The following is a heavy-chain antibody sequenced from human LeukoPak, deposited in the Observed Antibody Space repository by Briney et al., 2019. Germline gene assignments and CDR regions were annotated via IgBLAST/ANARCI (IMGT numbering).Heavy chain of an antibody. Sequence: PSETLSLTCAVSGGSISSSNWWSWVRQPPGKGLEWIGEIYHSGSTNYNPSLKSRVTISVDKSKNQFSLKLSSVTAADTAVYYCARVEPYYYGSGVLGYWGQGTLVTVSS. CDR2: IYHSGST. V-gene: IGHV4-4*02. D-gene: IGHD3-10*01. CDR1: GGSISSSNW. CDR3: ARVEPYYYGSGVLGY. J-gene: IGHJ4*02.